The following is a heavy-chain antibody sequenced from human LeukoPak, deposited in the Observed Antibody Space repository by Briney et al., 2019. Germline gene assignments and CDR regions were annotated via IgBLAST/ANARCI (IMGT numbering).Heavy chain of an antibody. Sequence: GGSLRLSCAASGFTFSSYWMSWVRQAPGKGLEWVANIKQDGGEKCYVDSVKGRFTISRDNAKNSLYLQMNSLRAEDTAVYYCARGTTVNPWYFDYWGQGTLVTVSS. CDR1: GFTFSSYW. CDR3: ARGTTVNPWYFDY. V-gene: IGHV3-7*01. J-gene: IGHJ4*02. D-gene: IGHD4-17*01. CDR2: IKQDGGEK.